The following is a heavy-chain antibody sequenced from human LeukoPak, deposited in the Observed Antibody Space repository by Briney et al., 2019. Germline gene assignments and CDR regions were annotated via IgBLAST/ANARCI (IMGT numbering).Heavy chain of an antibody. V-gene: IGHV4-30-4*07. CDR1: GVSISSGGYA. CDR3: ARETSQKGAHYMDV. Sequence: PSETLSLTCDVSGVSISSGGYAWTWIRQPPGRGLEWIGYIYYSRSTFYNPSLKSRATISVDTSKNQVSLNLTSVTAADTAVYYCARETSQKGAHYMDVWGKGTTVTVSS. CDR2: IYYSRST. J-gene: IGHJ6*03. D-gene: IGHD3-16*01.